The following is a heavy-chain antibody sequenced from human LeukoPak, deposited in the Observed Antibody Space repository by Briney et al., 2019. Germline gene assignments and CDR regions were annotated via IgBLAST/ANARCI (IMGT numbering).Heavy chain of an antibody. CDR2: ISWNSGTA. J-gene: IGHJ3*02. Sequence: GGSLRLSCAASGFTFDGYAMHWVRHAPGEGLEWVSGISWNSGTAGYADSVKGRFTISRDNAKNSLYLQMNSLRAEDTALYFCAKDRYSSSIDAFDIWGQGTLVTVSS. D-gene: IGHD6-13*01. CDR3: AKDRYSSSIDAFDI. CDR1: GFTFDGYA. V-gene: IGHV3-9*01.